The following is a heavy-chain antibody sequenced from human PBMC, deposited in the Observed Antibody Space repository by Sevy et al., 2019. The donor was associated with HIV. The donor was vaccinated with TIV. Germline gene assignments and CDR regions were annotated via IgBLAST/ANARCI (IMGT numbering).Heavy chain of an antibody. CDR3: ATLSGNYWGDWLDP. D-gene: IGHD5-12*01. CDR1: AFTFSNDW. Sequence: GGSLRLSCVASAFTFSNDWMTWVRQAPGKGLEWVGHIRSATDGGTTDYAAPVKGRFTISRHDSKNTVYLEMNSLKIEDTGVSFCATLSGNYWGDWLDPWGQGTLVTVSS. CDR2: IRSATDGGTT. V-gene: IGHV3-15*07. J-gene: IGHJ5*02.